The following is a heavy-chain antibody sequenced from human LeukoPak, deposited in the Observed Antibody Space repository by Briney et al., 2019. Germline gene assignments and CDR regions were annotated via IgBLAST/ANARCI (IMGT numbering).Heavy chain of an antibody. Sequence: PGGSLRLSCAASGFTFSTYGMHWVRQAPGKGLEWVAVISYDGSNKYYADSVKGRFTISRDNSKNTLYLQMNSLRAEDTAVYYCARGDGGYFDYWGQGTLVTVSS. CDR1: GFTFSTYG. CDR2: ISYDGSNK. V-gene: IGHV3-30*19. J-gene: IGHJ4*02. D-gene: IGHD5-24*01. CDR3: ARGDGGYFDY.